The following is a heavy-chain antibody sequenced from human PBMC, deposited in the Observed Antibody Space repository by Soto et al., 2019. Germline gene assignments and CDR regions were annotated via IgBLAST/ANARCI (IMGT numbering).Heavy chain of an antibody. J-gene: IGHJ6*02. Sequence: SVKVSCKASGGTFSSYAISWVRQAPGQGLEWMGGIIPIFGTANYAQKFQGRVTITADESTSTAYMELSSLRSEDTAVYYCAREIITIFGVVIVYYYGMDVWGQGTMVTVSS. CDR1: GGTFSSYA. CDR2: IIPIFGTA. CDR3: AREIITIFGVVIVYYYGMDV. D-gene: IGHD3-3*01. V-gene: IGHV1-69*13.